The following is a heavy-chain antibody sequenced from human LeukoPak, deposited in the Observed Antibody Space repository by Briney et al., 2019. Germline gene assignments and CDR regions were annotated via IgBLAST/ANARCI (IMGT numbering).Heavy chain of an antibody. CDR2: ISSSSTI. CDR1: GFTFSSYA. V-gene: IGHV3-48*04. J-gene: IGHJ4*02. D-gene: IGHD5-12*01. CDR3: AKGYSGYEIDY. Sequence: GGSLRLSCAASGFTFSSYAMSWVRQAPGKGLEWVSYISSSSTIYYADSVKGRFTISRDNAKNSLYLQMNSLRAEDTAVYYCAKGYSGYEIDYWGQGTLVTVSS.